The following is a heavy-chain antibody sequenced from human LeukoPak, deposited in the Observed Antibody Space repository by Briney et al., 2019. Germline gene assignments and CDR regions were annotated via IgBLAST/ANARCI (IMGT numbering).Heavy chain of an antibody. CDR2: INPSGGST. J-gene: IGHJ4*02. V-gene: IGHV1-46*01. CDR1: GYTFTSYY. CDR3: ARAYIGSYNAGNFDY. Sequence: ASVKVSCKASGYTFTSYYMHWVRQAPGQGLEWMGIINPSGGSTSYAQKFQGRVTMTRDTSTSTVYMELSSLRSEDTTVYYCARAYIGSYNAGNFDYWGQGTLVTDSS. D-gene: IGHD1-26*01.